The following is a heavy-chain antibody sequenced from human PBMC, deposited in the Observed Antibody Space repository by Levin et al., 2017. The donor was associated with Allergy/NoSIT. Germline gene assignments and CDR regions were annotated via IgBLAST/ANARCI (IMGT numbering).Heavy chain of an antibody. CDR3: ATRYGMDDFDI. D-gene: IGHD4-17*01. Sequence: ASVKVSCKASGYTFTSYSMHWVRQAPGQGLEYMGIIYPSGGSTRNAQKFQGRVTMTRDASTSTVYMALSSLRSEDTAVYYCATRYGMDDFDIWGQGTMVTVSS. V-gene: IGHV1-46*01. J-gene: IGHJ3*02. CDR2: IYPSGGST. CDR1: GYTFTSYS.